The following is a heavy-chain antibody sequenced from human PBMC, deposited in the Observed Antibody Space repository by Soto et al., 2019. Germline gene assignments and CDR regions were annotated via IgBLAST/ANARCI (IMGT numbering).Heavy chain of an antibody. V-gene: IGHV4-59*08. CDR3: TTQGVGFLHGLVDV. CDR1: GGSFSGYY. D-gene: IGHD3-10*01. CDR2: ISYSGHT. J-gene: IGHJ6*02. Sequence: SETLSLTCAVYGGSFSGYYCSWIRQPPGKGLEWLGYISYSGHTSYNPSLKSRLFISVDTSKNQVSLNLASVTAADTAVYYCTTQGVGFLHGLVDVWGQGTTVTVSS.